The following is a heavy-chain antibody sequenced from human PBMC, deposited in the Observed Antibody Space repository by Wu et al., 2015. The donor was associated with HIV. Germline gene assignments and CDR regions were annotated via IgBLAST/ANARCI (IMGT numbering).Heavy chain of an antibody. Sequence: QVQLVQSGAEVKKPGASVKVSCKASGYTFTNYGITWVRRAPGQGLEWMGWISANIANTKYAQKFQGRVTMTTDTSTTTAYMELRSLRSDDTAVYYCARASRYSSSWFYFDYWGQGTLVPVSS. CDR3: ARASRYSSSWFYFDY. J-gene: IGHJ4*02. CDR2: ISANIANT. D-gene: IGHD6-13*01. CDR1: GYTFTNYG. V-gene: IGHV1-18*01.